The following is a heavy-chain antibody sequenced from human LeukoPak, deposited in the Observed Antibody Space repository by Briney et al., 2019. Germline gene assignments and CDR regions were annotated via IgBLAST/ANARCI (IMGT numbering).Heavy chain of an antibody. Sequence: GASVKVSCKASGHTFTSYAMHWVRQAPGQRLEWMGWINAGNGNTKYSRKFQGRVTMTTDTSTTTAYIDLRSLRSDDTALYYCARATFWGGCDSWGQGTLVTVSS. V-gene: IGHV1-3*01. D-gene: IGHD3-3*01. CDR1: GHTFTSYA. J-gene: IGHJ4*02. CDR3: ARATFWGGCDS. CDR2: INAGNGNT.